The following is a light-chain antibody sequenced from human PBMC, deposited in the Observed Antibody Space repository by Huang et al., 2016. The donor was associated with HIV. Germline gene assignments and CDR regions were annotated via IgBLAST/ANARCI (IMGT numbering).Light chain of an antibody. CDR1: QSINNN. J-gene: IGKJ4*01. Sequence: EIVLTQSPATLSLSPGERAALSCRATQSINNNLTWYQQNPVQSPRLLIYGASTRATGIPARFRGSGSGTEFTLTISSLQSEDFAVYYCQQYNNWPPLLTFGGGTKVEIK. CDR2: GAS. CDR3: QQYNNWPPLLT. V-gene: IGKV3-15*01.